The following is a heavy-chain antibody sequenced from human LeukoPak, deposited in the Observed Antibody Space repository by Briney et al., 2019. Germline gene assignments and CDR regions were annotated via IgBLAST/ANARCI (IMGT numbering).Heavy chain of an antibody. CDR3: ARDHGGWYFDY. Sequence: PGRSLRLSCAASGFTFSNYAIHWVRQAPGKGLEWVAVISYDGSNKYYADSVKGRFTISRDNSKNTLYLQMNSLRAEDTAVYYCARDHGGWYFDYWGQGTLVTVSS. D-gene: IGHD6-19*01. V-gene: IGHV3-30*04. CDR2: ISYDGSNK. J-gene: IGHJ4*02. CDR1: GFTFSNYA.